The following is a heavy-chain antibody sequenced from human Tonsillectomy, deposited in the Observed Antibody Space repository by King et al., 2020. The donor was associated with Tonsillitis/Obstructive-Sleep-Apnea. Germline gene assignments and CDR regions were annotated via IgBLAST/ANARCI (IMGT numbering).Heavy chain of an antibody. Sequence: QLVQSGAEVKKPGASVKVSCKASGYTFTSYGISWVRQAPGQGLEWMGWISAYNGNTNYAQKLQGRVTMTTDTSTSTAYMELRSLRSDDTAVYYCARRVCGGDCYYYYYGMDVWGQGTTVTVSS. D-gene: IGHD2-21*02. J-gene: IGHJ6*02. CDR1: GYTFTSYG. CDR3: ARRVCGGDCYYYYYGMDV. V-gene: IGHV1-18*01. CDR2: ISAYNGNT.